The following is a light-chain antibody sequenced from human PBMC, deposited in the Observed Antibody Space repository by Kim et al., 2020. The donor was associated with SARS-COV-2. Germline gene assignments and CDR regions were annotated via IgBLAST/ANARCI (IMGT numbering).Light chain of an antibody. J-gene: IGKJ5*01. Sequence: SPGERATHSCRASQSVSNNLAWYQQKPGQAPSLLIYCTSPRATGIPARFSGSGSGTEFTLTISSLQSEDFAVYYCQQYNNWPPITFGQGTRLEIK. CDR3: QQYNNWPPIT. V-gene: IGKV3-15*01. CDR1: QSVSNN. CDR2: CTS.